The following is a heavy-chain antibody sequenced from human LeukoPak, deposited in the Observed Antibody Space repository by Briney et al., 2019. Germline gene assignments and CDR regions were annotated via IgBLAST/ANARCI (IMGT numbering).Heavy chain of an antibody. V-gene: IGHV3-23*01. CDR2: ISGGAYST. J-gene: IGHJ4*02. CDR3: ARDHIRGVSV. D-gene: IGHD3-10*01. Sequence: GGSLRLSCAASGFTFTSYAMSWVRQAPGKGLEWVSAISGGAYSTYYADSVKGRFTISRDNSKDTLYLQMNSLRAEDTAVYYCARDHIRGVSVWGQGTLVTVSS. CDR1: GFTFTSYA.